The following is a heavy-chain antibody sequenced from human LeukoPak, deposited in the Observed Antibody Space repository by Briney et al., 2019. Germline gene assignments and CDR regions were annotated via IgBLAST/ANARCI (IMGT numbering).Heavy chain of an antibody. D-gene: IGHD3-16*02. CDR1: GGSISSGNW. CDR2: IYHSGST. Sequence: PSETLSLTCAVSGGSISSGNWWSWVRQPPGKGLEWIGEIYHSGSTNYSPSLKSRVTISVDKSTNQFSLKLSSVTAADTAVYYCARIGLNRYDYVWGSYRYRDRSLYYFDYWGQGTLVTVSS. CDR3: ARIGLNRYDYVWGSYRYRDRSLYYFDY. V-gene: IGHV4-4*02. J-gene: IGHJ4*02.